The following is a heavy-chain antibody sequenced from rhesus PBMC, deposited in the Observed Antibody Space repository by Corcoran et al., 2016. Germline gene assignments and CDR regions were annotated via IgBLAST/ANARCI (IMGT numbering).Heavy chain of an antibody. J-gene: IGHJ4*01. Sequence: EVQLVESGGGVVQPGGSLRLSCAASGFTFDDYAVGWVRQAPGKGREWVLDSSWKRGTTGYEDSVKGRFTISRDNAKNSLYLQMNRLRAEDTALDYCARVYDGYFDYWGQGVLVTVSS. D-gene: IGHD3-22*01. V-gene: IGHV3-78*01. CDR3: ARVYDGYFDY. CDR1: GFTFDDYA. CDR2: SSWKRGTT.